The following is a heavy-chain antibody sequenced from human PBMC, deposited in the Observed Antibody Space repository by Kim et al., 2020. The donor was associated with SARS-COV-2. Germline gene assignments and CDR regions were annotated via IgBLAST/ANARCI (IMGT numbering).Heavy chain of an antibody. D-gene: IGHD3-10*01. Sequence: RYSPSFQGQVTISADKSISTAYLQWSSLKASDTAMYYCARRDSNYGPCDYWGQGTLVTVSS. V-gene: IGHV5-51*01. CDR3: ARRDSNYGPCDY. J-gene: IGHJ4*02.